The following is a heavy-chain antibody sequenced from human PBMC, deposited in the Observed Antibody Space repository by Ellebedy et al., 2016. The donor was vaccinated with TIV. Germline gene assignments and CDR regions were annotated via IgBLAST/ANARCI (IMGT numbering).Heavy chain of an antibody. CDR1: GFSFSDYG. CDR3: AKDGEDTWGGSLGDYYYYYMDV. J-gene: IGHJ6*03. D-gene: IGHD1-26*01. CDR2: ISHDGSNK. Sequence: GESLKISXTASGFSFSDYGMNWVRQAPGKGLEWVAVISHDGSNKYYAGSVKGRFTISRDNSKNTFYLQMNSLRAEDTAVYYCAKDGEDTWGGSLGDYYYYYMDVWGKGTTVTVSS. V-gene: IGHV3-30*18.